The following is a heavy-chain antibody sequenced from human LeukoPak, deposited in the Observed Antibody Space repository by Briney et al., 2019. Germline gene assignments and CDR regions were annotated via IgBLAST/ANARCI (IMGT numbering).Heavy chain of an antibody. CDR3: ARAVVGVTYFDC. D-gene: IGHD2-21*02. V-gene: IGHV4-31*01. CDR2: IYYSGST. CDR1: GGSISSGGYY. Sequence: SQTLSLTCTVSGGSISSGGYYWSWIRQHPGKGLEWIGYIYYSGSTYYNPSLKSPVTISVDTSKNQFSPKLSSVTAADTAGYYCARAVVGVTYFDCWGQGTLVTVSS. J-gene: IGHJ4*02.